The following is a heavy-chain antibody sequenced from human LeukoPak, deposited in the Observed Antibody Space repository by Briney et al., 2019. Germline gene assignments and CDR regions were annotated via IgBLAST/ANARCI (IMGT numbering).Heavy chain of an antibody. V-gene: IGHV4-38-2*02. Sequence: PSETLSLTCTVSGYSISSGYYWCWIRQPPGKGLEWIGSIYHSGSTYYNPSLKSRVTISVDTTKNQYSLKLSSAAAADTAVYYCARCSSSRFDYWGQGTLVTVSS. CDR3: ARCSSSRFDY. CDR1: GYSISSGYY. J-gene: IGHJ4*02. D-gene: IGHD6-13*01. CDR2: IYHSGST.